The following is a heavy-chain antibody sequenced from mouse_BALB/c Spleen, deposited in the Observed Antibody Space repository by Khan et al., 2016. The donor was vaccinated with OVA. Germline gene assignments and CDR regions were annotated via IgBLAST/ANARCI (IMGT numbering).Heavy chain of an antibody. J-gene: IGHJ3*01. V-gene: IGHV1-69*02. D-gene: IGHD2-1*01. CDR1: GYTFTSYW. CDR2: IDPSDSYT. Sequence: QVQLKQSGAELVKPGASVKLSCKASGYTFTSYWMHWVKQRPGQGLEWIGEIDPSDSYTNYNQKFKGKATLTVDKSSSTAYMQLSSLTSEDSAVYYCARGGYGTYGFAYWGQGTLVTVSA. CDR3: ARGGYGTYGFAY.